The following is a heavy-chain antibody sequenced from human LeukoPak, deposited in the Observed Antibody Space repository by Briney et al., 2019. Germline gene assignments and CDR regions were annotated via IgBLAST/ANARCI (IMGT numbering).Heavy chain of an antibody. CDR3: ARDKGVATVYFDY. CDR2: VSGNNGNR. J-gene: IGHJ4*02. Sequence: ASVQVSCKASGYKFNTYDITWVRQAPGQGLEWMGWVSGNNGNRKYAQKFQGRVTMTTDTSTSTANMELRSLRSDDTAVYYCARDKGVATVYFDYWGQGTLVTVSS. D-gene: IGHD5-12*01. V-gene: IGHV1-18*01. CDR1: GYKFNTYD.